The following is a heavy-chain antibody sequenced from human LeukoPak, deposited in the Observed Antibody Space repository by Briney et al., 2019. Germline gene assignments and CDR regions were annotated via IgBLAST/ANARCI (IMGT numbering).Heavy chain of an antibody. J-gene: IGHJ4*02. Sequence: GGSLRLSCAVSGSTLSSDWMHWVRQAPGKGLEWVSRMNQDGSDTSYADSVKGRLTISRDNAKNTVYLQMNSLRAEDSAVYYCATVFGYWGQGTLVTVSS. V-gene: IGHV3-74*01. CDR2: MNQDGSDT. CDR3: ATVFGY. CDR1: GSTLSSDW.